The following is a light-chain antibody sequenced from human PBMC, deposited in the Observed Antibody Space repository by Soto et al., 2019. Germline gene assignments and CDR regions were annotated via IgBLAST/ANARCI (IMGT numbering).Light chain of an antibody. CDR3: SSFTSSSTYV. CDR1: GSDVGSYNR. Sequence: QSALTQPPSVSGSPGQSVTISCTGTGSDVGSYNRVSWYQQPPGTAPKLMIYEVSNRPSGVPDRFSGSKSGNTASLTISGLQAEDEADYYCSSFTSSSTYVFGTGTKLTVL. CDR2: EVS. V-gene: IGLV2-18*02. J-gene: IGLJ1*01.